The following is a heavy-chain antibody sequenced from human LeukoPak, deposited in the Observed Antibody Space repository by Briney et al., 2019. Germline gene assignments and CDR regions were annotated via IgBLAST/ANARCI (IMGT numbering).Heavy chain of an antibody. J-gene: IGHJ4*02. CDR2: IKEDGSEK. D-gene: IGHD2-2*01. CDR3: ATDGVRYCGRTNCSFDGVRYDY. V-gene: IGHV3-7*01. Sequence: GGSLRLSCAASGFTFSSYWMSWARQAPGKGLEWVANIKEDGSEKYYVDSVKGRFSISRDNAKNSVYLQMDSLRVEDTAVYYCATDGVRYCGRTNCSFDGVRYDYWGQGALVTVSS. CDR1: GFTFSSYW.